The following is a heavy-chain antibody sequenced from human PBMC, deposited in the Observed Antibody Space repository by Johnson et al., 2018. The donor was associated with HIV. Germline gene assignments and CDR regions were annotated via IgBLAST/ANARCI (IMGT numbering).Heavy chain of an antibody. CDR3: TTDRVRGEDAFDI. Sequence: VQLVESGGGLVKPGGSLRLSCAASGFTFSNAWMSWVRQAPGKGLEWVGRIKSKTDGGTTDYAAPVKGRFTISRDDSKNTLYLQMNSLKTEDTAVYYCTTDRVRGEDAFDIWGQGTMVTVSS. CDR2: IKSKTDGGTT. D-gene: IGHD3-10*01. CDR1: GFTFSNAW. J-gene: IGHJ3*02. V-gene: IGHV3-15*01.